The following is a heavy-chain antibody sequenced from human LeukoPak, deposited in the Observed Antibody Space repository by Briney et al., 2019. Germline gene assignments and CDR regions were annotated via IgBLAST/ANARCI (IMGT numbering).Heavy chain of an antibody. Sequence: PGGSLRLSCAASGYTFSTYWMHWVRQAPGKGLVWVSRINSDGSSTNYADSVKGRFTISRDNAENTLYPQMNSLRAEDTAVYYCATQPGSDYWGQGTLVTVSS. CDR3: ATQPGSDY. CDR1: GYTFSTYW. CDR2: INSDGSST. J-gene: IGHJ4*02. D-gene: IGHD3-10*01. V-gene: IGHV3-74*01.